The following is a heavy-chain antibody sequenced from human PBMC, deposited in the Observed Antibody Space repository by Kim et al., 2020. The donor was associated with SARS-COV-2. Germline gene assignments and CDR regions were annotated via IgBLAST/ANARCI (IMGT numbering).Heavy chain of an antibody. CDR1: GGSISSGGYY. CDR2: IYYSGST. J-gene: IGHJ4*02. Sequence: SETLSLTCTVSGGSISSGGYYWSWIRQHPGKGLEWIGYIYYSGSTYYNPSLKSRVTISVDTSKNQFSLKLSSVTAADTAVYYCARVPLYGDSPYYWGQGTLVTVSS. D-gene: IGHD4-17*01. CDR3: ARVPLYGDSPYY. V-gene: IGHV4-31*03.